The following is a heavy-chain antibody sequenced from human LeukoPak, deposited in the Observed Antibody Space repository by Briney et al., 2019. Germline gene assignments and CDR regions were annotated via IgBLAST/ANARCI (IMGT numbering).Heavy chain of an antibody. Sequence: SETLSLNCTVSGVSMSRYYWSWLRQPPGKGLEWIGYMYYSGSTKYNPSLKSRVTISVDTSKNQFSLKLSSVTAADTAVYYCARSSTGSYFDYWGQGTLVTVSS. J-gene: IGHJ4*02. CDR2: MYYSGST. D-gene: IGHD3-3*02. CDR3: ARSSTGSYFDY. CDR1: GVSMSRYY. V-gene: IGHV4-59*01.